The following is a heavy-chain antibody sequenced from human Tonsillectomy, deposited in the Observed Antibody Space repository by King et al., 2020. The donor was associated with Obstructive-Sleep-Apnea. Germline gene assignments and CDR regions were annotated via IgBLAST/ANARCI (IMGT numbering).Heavy chain of an antibody. V-gene: IGHV3-23*04. Sequence: VQLVESGGGLVQPGGSLRLSCAASGFTFSSYAMSWVRQAPGKGLEWVSAISGSGGSTYYADSVKGRFTISRDNSKNTLYLQMNSLRAEDTAVYYCAKDIVSMIVVVITSGFDYWGQGTLVTVSP. CDR1: GFTFSSYA. J-gene: IGHJ4*02. CDR2: ISGSGGST. CDR3: AKDIVSMIVVVITSGFDY. D-gene: IGHD3-22*01.